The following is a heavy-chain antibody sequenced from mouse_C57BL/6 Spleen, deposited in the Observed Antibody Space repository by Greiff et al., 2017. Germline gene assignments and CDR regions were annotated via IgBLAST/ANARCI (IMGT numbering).Heavy chain of an antibody. J-gene: IGHJ4*01. CDR3: TRDERSSCYYAMDD. CDR2: ISSGGDYI. Sequence: EVMLVESGEGLVKPGGSLKLSCAASGFTFSSSAMSWVRQTPEKRLEWVAYISSGGDYIYYEDTVTGRFTNAKDNAGKALYLQMSSLRSEDTDKYYGTRDERSSCYYAMDDWGQGTSVTVSS. V-gene: IGHV5-9-1*02. D-gene: IGHD1-3*01. CDR1: GFTFSSSA.